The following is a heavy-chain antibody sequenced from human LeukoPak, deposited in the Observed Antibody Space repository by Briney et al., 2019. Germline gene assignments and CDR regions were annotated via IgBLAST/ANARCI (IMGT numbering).Heavy chain of an antibody. J-gene: IGHJ4*02. D-gene: IGHD3-22*01. CDR1: GYTFTGYY. Sequence: ASVKVSCKASGYTFTGYYMHWVRQAPGQGLEWMGWINPNSGGTNYAQKFQGRVTMTRDTSTSTAYMELSSLRSEDTAVYYCASDSSGYFGWVYWGQGTLVTVSS. CDR3: ASDSSGYFGWVY. CDR2: INPNSGGT. V-gene: IGHV1-2*02.